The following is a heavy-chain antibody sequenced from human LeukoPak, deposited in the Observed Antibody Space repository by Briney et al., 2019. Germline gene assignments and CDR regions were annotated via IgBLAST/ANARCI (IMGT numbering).Heavy chain of an antibody. V-gene: IGHV1-8*01. J-gene: IGHJ3*02. Sequence: ASVKVSCKASGYTFTSYDINWVRQAPGQGLEWMGWMNPNSGNTGSAHKFQGRVTMTRNTSISTAYMELSSLRSEDTAVYYCARGCRKIRPDAFDIWGRGTMVTVSS. D-gene: IGHD1-14*01. CDR2: MNPNSGNT. CDR3: ARGCRKIRPDAFDI. CDR1: GYTFTSYD.